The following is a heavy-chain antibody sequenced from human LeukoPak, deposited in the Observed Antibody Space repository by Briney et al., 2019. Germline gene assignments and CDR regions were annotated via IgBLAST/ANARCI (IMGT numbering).Heavy chain of an antibody. CDR3: ARGDCSGGSCSIMDA. V-gene: IGHV3-13*04. D-gene: IGHD2-15*01. J-gene: IGHJ6*02. CDR2: INPAGDT. Sequence: GGSLRLSCAASGFTFSTYDMHWVRQATGKGLEWVSGINPAGDTYYPGSVKGRFTISREDAKNSFYLQMNSLRVGDTAVYYCARGDCSGGSCSIMDAWGQGTTVTVSS. CDR1: GFTFSTYD.